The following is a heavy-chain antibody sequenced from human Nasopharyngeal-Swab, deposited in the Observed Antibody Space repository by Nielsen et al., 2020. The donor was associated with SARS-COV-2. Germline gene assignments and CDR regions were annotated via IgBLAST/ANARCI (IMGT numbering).Heavy chain of an antibody. Sequence: GESLKISCAASGFTSSSYWMSWVRQAPGKGLEWVANIKQDGSEKYYVDSVRGRFTISRDNAKNSLYLQMDSLRAEDTAVYYCARDQTPYYDILTGYYRYSIMDVWGQGTTVTVSS. CDR1: GFTSSSYW. V-gene: IGHV3-7*01. D-gene: IGHD3-9*01. CDR2: IKQDGSEK. J-gene: IGHJ6*02. CDR3: ARDQTPYYDILTGYYRYSIMDV.